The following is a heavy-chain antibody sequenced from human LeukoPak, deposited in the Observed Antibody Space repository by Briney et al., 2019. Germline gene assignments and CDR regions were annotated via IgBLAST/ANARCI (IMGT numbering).Heavy chain of an antibody. J-gene: IGHJ4*02. CDR2: IYYSGST. CDR1: GGSISSYY. Sequence: SETLSLTCTVSGGSISSYYWSWIRQPTGKGLEWIGYIYYSGSTNYNPSLKSRVTISVDTSKNQFSLKLSSVTAADTAVYYCARDVGAVAGLFDYWGQGTLLTVSS. D-gene: IGHD6-19*01. V-gene: IGHV4-59*01. CDR3: ARDVGAVAGLFDY.